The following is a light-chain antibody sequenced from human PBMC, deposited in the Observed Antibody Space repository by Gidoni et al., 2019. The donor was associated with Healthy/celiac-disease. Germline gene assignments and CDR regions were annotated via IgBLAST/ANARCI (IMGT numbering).Light chain of an antibody. J-gene: IGLJ2*01. V-gene: IGLV1-40*01. CDR2: GNS. CDR3: QSYDSSLSVVV. Sequence: SVLTPPPSVSGAPVQRVTISCTGSSSNIGAGYDVHWYQQLPGTAPKLLIYGNSNRPSGVPDRFSGSKSGTSASLAITGLQAEDEADYYCQSYDSSLSVVVFGGGTKLTVL. CDR1: SSNIGAGYD.